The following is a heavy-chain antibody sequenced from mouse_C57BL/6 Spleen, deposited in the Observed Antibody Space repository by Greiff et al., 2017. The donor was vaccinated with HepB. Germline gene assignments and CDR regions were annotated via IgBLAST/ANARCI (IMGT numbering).Heavy chain of an antibody. J-gene: IGHJ4*01. CDR2: IDPEDGVT. V-gene: IGHV14-2*01. CDR1: GFNIKDYY. Sequence: EVQLQQSGAELVKPGASVKLSCTASGFNIKDYYMHWVKQRTEQGLEWIGRIDPEDGVTKYAPKFQGKSTLTADTSTNTAYLQRSSLTSEDTAVYYCARSSSPSMDYWGQGTSVTVSS. D-gene: IGHD1-1*01. CDR3: ARSSSPSMDY.